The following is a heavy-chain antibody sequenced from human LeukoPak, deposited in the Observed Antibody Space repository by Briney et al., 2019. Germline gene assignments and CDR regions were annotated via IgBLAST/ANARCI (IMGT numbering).Heavy chain of an antibody. CDR3: ARGRITIFGVVNFDY. D-gene: IGHD3-3*01. Sequence: SSETLSLTCAVYGGSFSGYYWSWIRQPPGKGLEWIGEINHSGSTNYNPSLKSRVTISVDTSKNQFSLKLSSVTAADTAVYYCARGRITIFGVVNFDYWGQGTLVTVSS. CDR1: GGSFSGYY. V-gene: IGHV4-34*09. J-gene: IGHJ4*02. CDR2: INHSGST.